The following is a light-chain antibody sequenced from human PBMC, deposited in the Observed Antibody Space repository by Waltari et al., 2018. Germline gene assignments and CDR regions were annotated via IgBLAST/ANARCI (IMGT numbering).Light chain of an antibody. CDR3: HHYNDWPPGT. CDR2: GAS. Sequence: IVLTQSPVTLSVSPGERVTPSCRASSSVRTNVAWYQQQPGQAPSLLIYGASKRATGIPARFSGTGSGTEFTLTISSLQSEDFAVDFCHHYNDWPPGTFGQGTKLDSK. J-gene: IGKJ2*02. CDR1: SSVRTN. V-gene: IGKV3-15*01.